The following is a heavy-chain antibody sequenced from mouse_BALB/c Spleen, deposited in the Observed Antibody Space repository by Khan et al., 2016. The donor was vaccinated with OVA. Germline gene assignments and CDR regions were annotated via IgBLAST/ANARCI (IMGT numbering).Heavy chain of an antibody. CDR1: GYTFTNYW. Sequence: QVQLQQSGAELAKPGASVKMSCKASGYTFTNYWMHWVKQRPGQGLEWIGYINPSTIYTEYNQKFKDKATLTADQSSSTAYMQTSSITSEDSAVYYWARRRHPYYYAMDYWVQGTSVTVSS. CDR2: INPSTIYT. CDR3: ARRRHPYYYAMDY. J-gene: IGHJ4*01. V-gene: IGHV1-7*01.